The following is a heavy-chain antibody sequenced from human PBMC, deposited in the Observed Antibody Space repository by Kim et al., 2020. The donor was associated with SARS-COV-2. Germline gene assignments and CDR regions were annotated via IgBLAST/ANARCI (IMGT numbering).Heavy chain of an antibody. CDR2: INGDGTST. Sequence: GGSLRLSCAASGFSFSSYWMHWVRQAPGKGLVWVSRINGDGTSTNYADSVKGRFTISRDNAKNKLYLQMNSLRAEDTAVYYCARPQEVGATRSMDVWGQGTTVTVS. D-gene: IGHD1-26*01. J-gene: IGHJ6*02. V-gene: IGHV3-74*01. CDR3: ARPQEVGATRSMDV. CDR1: GFSFSSYW.